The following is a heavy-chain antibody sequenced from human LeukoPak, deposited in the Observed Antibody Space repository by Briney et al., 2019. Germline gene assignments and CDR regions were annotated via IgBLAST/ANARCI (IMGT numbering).Heavy chain of an antibody. D-gene: IGHD3-22*01. J-gene: IGHJ1*01. V-gene: IGHV3-43*01. CDR3: AKDLDSSGYRFYFRH. CDR1: GFSFDEYT. CDR2: ISWDGGSR. Sequence: PGGSLRLSGAASGFSFDEYTLHWVRQAPGKGLEWVSLISWDGGSRDYADSVKGRFTISRDNSKNSLYLQMNSLRTEDTALYYCAKDLDSSGYRFYFRHWGQGTLVTVSS.